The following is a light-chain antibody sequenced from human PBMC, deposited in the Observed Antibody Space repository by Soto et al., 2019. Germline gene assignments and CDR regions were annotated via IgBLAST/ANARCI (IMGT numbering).Light chain of an antibody. V-gene: IGKV3-15*01. CDR1: QSVSSD. CDR2: GAS. CDR3: QQYNTWHPKMA. Sequence: VVTQSPATLSVFPGETATLSCRASQSVSSDLAWYQQRPGQAPRLLIYGASTRATGIPARFRGSGSGTEVRLIFSSLQSEDFATYYCQQYNTWHPKMAFGRGTKVEIK. J-gene: IGKJ1*01.